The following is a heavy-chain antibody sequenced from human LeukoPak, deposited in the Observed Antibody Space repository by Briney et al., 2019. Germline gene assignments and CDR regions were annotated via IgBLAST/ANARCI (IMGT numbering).Heavy chain of an antibody. V-gene: IGHV1-8*03. Sequence: ASVKVSCKASGYTFTSYDINWVRQATGQGLEWMGWMNPDSGNTGYAQKFQGRVTITRNTSISTAYMELSSLRSEDTAVYYCARALQLAGYMDVWGKGTTVTVSS. CDR2: MNPDSGNT. D-gene: IGHD5-18*01. CDR3: ARALQLAGYMDV. J-gene: IGHJ6*03. CDR1: GYTFTSYD.